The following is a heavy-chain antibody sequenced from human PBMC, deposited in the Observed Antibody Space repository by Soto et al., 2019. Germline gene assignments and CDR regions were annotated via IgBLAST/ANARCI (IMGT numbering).Heavy chain of an antibody. J-gene: IGHJ4*02. CDR3: ARAPDKYYFDS. CDR2: INHSGST. V-gene: IGHV4-34*01. Sequence: SSETLSLTCAVYGGSFNGYYWTWIRQPPGKGPEWTGDINHSGSTNYHPSLKSRVTISVDTSKNQFSLKLRSVTAADMAVFYCARAPDKYYFDSRGQGTLVT. CDR1: GGSFNGYY.